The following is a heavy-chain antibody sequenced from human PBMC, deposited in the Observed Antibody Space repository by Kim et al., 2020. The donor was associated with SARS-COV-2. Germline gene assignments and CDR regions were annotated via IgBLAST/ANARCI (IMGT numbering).Heavy chain of an antibody. CDR3: AREGGSGPIGRAFDY. V-gene: IGHV4-31*03. Sequence: SETLSLTCTVSGGSISSGGYYWSWIRQHPGKGLEWIGYIYYSGSTYYNPSLKSRVTISVDTSKNQFSLKLSSVTAADTAVYYCAREGGSGPIGRAFDYWGQGTLVTISS. CDR2: IYYSGST. D-gene: IGHD2-15*01. J-gene: IGHJ4*02. CDR1: GGSISSGGYY.